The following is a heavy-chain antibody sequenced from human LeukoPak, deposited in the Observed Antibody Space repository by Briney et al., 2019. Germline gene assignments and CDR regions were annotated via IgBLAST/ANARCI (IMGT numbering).Heavy chain of an antibody. CDR2: ISSGGSTI. CDR3: TRDLDGSGSYNWFDP. CDR1: GFTFGTNS. J-gene: IGHJ5*02. V-gene: IGHV3-48*03. D-gene: IGHD3-10*01. Sequence: GGSLRLSCAGSGFTFGTNSMSWVRQAPGKGLEWISYISSGGSTIYYADSVKGRFTISRDNAKHSLYLQMNSLRAEDTAVYYCTRDLDGSGSYNWFDPWGQGTLVTVSS.